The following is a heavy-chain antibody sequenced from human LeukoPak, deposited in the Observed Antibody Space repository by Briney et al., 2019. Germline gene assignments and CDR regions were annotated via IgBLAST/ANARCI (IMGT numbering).Heavy chain of an antibody. J-gene: IGHJ4*02. Sequence: SQTLSLTCTVSGGSISSGSYYWSWIRQPAGKGLEWIGRIYTSGSTNYNPSLKSRVTISVDTSKNQFSLKLSSVTAADTAVYYCARVLEQPFGELSFDYWGQGTLVTVSS. V-gene: IGHV4-61*02. D-gene: IGHD3-10*01. CDR2: IYTSGST. CDR1: GGSISSGSYY. CDR3: ARVLEQPFGELSFDY.